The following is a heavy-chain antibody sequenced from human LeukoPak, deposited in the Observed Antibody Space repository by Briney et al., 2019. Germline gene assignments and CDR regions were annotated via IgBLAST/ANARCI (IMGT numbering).Heavy chain of an antibody. V-gene: IGHV4-59*01. Sequence: SETLSLTCTVSGGSISSYYWSWIRQPPGKGLEWIGYIYYSGSTNYNPSLKSRVTISVDTSKNQFSLKLSSVTAADTAVYYCARKGCTGGCYLFDYWGQGTLVTVSS. J-gene: IGHJ4*02. D-gene: IGHD2-8*02. CDR1: GGSISSYY. CDR2: IYYSGST. CDR3: ARKGCTGGCYLFDY.